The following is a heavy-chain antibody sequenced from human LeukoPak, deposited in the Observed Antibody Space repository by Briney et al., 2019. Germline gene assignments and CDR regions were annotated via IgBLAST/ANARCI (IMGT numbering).Heavy chain of an antibody. Sequence: GGSLRLSCAASGFTFSSYGMHWVRQAPGKGLEWVAVISYDGSNKYYADSVKGRFTISRDNSKNTQYLQMNSLRAEDTAVYYCAKDPISSSSWYFWEDDYWGQGTLVTVSS. CDR2: ISYDGSNK. J-gene: IGHJ4*02. CDR3: AKDPISSSSWYFWEDDY. D-gene: IGHD6-13*01. CDR1: GFTFSSYG. V-gene: IGHV3-30*18.